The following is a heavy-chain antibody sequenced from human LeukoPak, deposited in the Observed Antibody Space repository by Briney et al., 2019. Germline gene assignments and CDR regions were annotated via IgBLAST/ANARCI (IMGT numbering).Heavy chain of an antibody. D-gene: IGHD6-13*01. J-gene: IGHJ4*02. CDR1: GGSISSYN. V-gene: IGHV4-59*01. CDR3: ARVAQQLVIDY. Sequence: SETLSLTCTVSGGSISSYNWSWIRQPPGKGLEWIGYIYYSGSTNYNPSLKSRVTISVDTSKNQFSLKLSSVTAADTAVYYCARVAQQLVIDYWGQGTLVTVSS. CDR2: IYYSGST.